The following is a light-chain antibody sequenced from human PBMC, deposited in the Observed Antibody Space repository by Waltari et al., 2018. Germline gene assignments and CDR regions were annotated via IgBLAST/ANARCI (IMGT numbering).Light chain of an antibody. V-gene: IGKV3D-15*01. CDR3: QQYYGWPLT. Sequence: ETVMTQSPATLSVSPGERVTLSCRASQNIYTNLAWYQQKPGQAPRVLVYGASTRASGIPVSFSGSGSGTEFTLTISSLQSEDCAVYFCQQYYGWPLTFGGGSKVEVK. J-gene: IGKJ4*01. CDR2: GAS. CDR1: QNIYTN.